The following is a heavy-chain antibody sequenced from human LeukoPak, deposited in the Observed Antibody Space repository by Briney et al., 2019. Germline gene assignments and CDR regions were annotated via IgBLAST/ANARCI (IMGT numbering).Heavy chain of an antibody. CDR2: IKRDGSDN. CDR1: GFTFSNYW. V-gene: IGHV3-7*01. J-gene: IGHJ4*02. D-gene: IGHD6-19*01. CDR3: ARALYDRGWYPDYFDS. Sequence: GGSLRLSCAASGFTFSNYWMSWVRQAPGKGLEWVANIKRDGSDNYYVGSVEGRFTISRDNAKNSLYLQMSSLRAEDTAIYYCARALYDRGWYPDYFDSWGQGTLVTVSA.